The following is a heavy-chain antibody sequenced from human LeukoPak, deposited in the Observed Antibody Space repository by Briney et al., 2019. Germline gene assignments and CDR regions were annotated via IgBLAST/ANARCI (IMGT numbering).Heavy chain of an antibody. CDR3: ARDKVGPSYFDF. CDR1: GGSISGYY. J-gene: IGHJ4*01. CDR2: VYGSGST. V-gene: IGHV4-4*07. D-gene: IGHD3-16*01. Sequence: SETLSLTRTGSGGSISGYYWSWIRQPAGKGLEWIGRVYGSGSTNYNPSLKSRLTVSLDTSKNQFSLRLSSVTAADTAIYYCARDKVGPSYFDFWGQGGLVTASS.